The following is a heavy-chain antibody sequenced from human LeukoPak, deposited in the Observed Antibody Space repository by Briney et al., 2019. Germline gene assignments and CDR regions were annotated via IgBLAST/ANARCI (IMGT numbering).Heavy chain of an antibody. CDR2: INSDGSGT. V-gene: IGHV3-74*01. Sequence: GGPLRLSCAASGFTFSSHWMHWVRQAPGKGLVWVSRINSDGSGTTYADSVKGRFTISRDNAKNTLYLQMNSLRAEDTAVNYCAWSRDGFNYFVYWGQGTLVTVSS. J-gene: IGHJ4*02. D-gene: IGHD5-24*01. CDR3: AWSRDGFNYFVY. CDR1: GFTFSSHW.